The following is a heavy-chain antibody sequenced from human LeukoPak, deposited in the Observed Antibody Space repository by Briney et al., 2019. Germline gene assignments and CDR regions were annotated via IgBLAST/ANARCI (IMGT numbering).Heavy chain of an antibody. CDR1: GFSFSGSA. V-gene: IGHV3-73*01. J-gene: IGHJ4*02. CDR3: ARPGECDFWSHYSFDY. Sequence: GGSLRLSCAASGFSFSGSAMHWVRQASGKGLEWVGRIRTKTHNSATVYAASVKGRFTISRDDSKNTAYLQMNSLKAEDTAVYYCARPGECDFWSHYSFDYWGQGTLVTVSS. CDR2: IRTKTHNSAT. D-gene: IGHD3-3*01.